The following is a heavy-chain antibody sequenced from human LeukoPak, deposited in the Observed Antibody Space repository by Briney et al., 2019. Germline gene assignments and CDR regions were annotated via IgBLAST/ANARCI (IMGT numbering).Heavy chain of an antibody. Sequence: PSETLSLTCAVYGGSFSGYYWSWIRQPPGKGLEWIGEINHSGSTNYNPSLKSRVTISVDTSKNQFSLKLSSVTAADTAVYYCARVKAGPYYYYGMDVWGQGTTVTVSS. CDR1: GGSFSGYY. CDR3: ARVKAGPYYYYGMDV. CDR2: INHSGST. V-gene: IGHV4-34*01. J-gene: IGHJ6*02.